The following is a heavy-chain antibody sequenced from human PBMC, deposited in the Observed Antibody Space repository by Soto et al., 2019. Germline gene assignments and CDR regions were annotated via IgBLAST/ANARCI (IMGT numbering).Heavy chain of an antibody. V-gene: IGHV1-18*01. CDR3: ARDCSSTSCYRSGYSY. Sequence: SVKVSCKASGYTFTSYGISWVRQAPGQGLEWMGWISAYNGNTNYAQKLQGRVTMTTDTSTSTAYMELRSLRSDDTAVYYCARDCSSTSCYRSGYSYWGQGTLVTVSS. D-gene: IGHD2-2*02. CDR1: GYTFTSYG. J-gene: IGHJ4*02. CDR2: ISAYNGNT.